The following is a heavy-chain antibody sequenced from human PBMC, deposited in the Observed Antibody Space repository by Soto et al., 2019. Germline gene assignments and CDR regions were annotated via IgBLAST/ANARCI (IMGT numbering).Heavy chain of an antibody. CDR2: IYWDDDK. J-gene: IGHJ4*02. Sequence: SGPTLVNPTQTLTLTCTVSGFSLSTSGVGVGWIRQPPGKALEWLALIYWDDDKRYSPSLKSRLTITKDTSKNQVVLTMTNMDPVDTATYYCAHTTYYYDSSGYQSDNFDYWGQGTLVTVSS. V-gene: IGHV2-5*02. CDR3: AHTTYYYDSSGYQSDNFDY. D-gene: IGHD3-22*01. CDR1: GFSLSTSGVG.